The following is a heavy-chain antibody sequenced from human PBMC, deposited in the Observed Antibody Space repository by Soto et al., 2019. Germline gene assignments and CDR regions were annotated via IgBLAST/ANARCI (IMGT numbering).Heavy chain of an antibody. Sequence: ASVKVSCKASQYNFTNYCVHCVRQAPLQWLEWMGIINPRGGRTNYAQRFQGRVSMTRDTSISTAYMELSSLRSEDTAVYYCARDYGGNLGYYYYGMDVWGQGTTVTVSS. J-gene: IGHJ6*02. CDR1: QYNFTNYC. CDR2: INPRGGRT. D-gene: IGHD4-17*01. CDR3: ARDYGGNLGYYYYGMDV. V-gene: IGHV1-46*01.